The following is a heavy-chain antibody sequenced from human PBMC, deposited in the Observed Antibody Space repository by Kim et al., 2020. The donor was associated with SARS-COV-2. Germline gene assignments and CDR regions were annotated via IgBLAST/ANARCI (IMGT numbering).Heavy chain of an antibody. J-gene: IGHJ1*01. CDR3: VVLWVPDTYYYDSSGNTWYFQH. D-gene: IGHD3-22*01. CDR1: GFTFSSYA. Sequence: GGSLRLSCSASGFTFSSYAMHWVRQAPGKGLEYVSAISSNGGSTYYADSVKGRFTISRDNSKNTLYLQMSSLRAEDTAVYYCVVLWVPDTYYYDSSGNTWYFQHWGQGTLVTVSS. CDR2: ISSNGGST. V-gene: IGHV3-64D*06.